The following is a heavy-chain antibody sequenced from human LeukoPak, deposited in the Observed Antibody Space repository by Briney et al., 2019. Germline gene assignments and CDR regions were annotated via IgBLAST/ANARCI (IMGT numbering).Heavy chain of an antibody. V-gene: IGHV3-11*04. J-gene: IGHJ4*02. CDR3: ARGKQRHCSSSSCYTESDY. D-gene: IGHD2-2*02. Sequence: GRSLRLSRAASGFTFSDYYMSWIPQAPGKGLECVSYNGSSGRTIYYADAVKGRFTISRDNVKNSLYLQMNSLRAEDAAVYYCARGKQRHCSSSSCYTESDYWGQRILVTVSS. CDR2: NGSSGRTI. CDR1: GFTFSDYY.